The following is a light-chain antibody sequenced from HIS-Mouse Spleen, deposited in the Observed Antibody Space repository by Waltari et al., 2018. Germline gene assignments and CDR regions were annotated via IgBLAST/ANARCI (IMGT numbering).Light chain of an antibody. J-gene: IGLJ2*01. V-gene: IGLV2-8*01. CDR1: SSDVGGYNY. CDR3: SSYAGSNNVV. CDR2: EVS. Sequence: QSAMTQPPSASVSPGQSVPISCTGTSSDVGGYNYVSWYQQHPGKAPKLMIYEVSKRPSGVPDRFSGSKSGNTASLTVSGLQAEDEADYYCSSYAGSNNVVFGGGTKLTVL.